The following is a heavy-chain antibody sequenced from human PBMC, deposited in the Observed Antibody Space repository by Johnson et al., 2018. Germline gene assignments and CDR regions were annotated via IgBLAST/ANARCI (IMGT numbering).Heavy chain of an antibody. CDR2: IKQDGSEK. CDR3: ARARNYYYYMDV. V-gene: IGHV3-7*01. Sequence: VQLVQSGGGVVQPGGSXRLSCAASGFTFSSYWMSWVRQAPGKGLEWVANIKQDGSEKYYVDSVKGRFTISRDNAKNSLYLQMNSLRAEDTAEYYCARARNYYYYMDVWGKGTTVTVSS. CDR1: GFTFSSYW. J-gene: IGHJ6*03.